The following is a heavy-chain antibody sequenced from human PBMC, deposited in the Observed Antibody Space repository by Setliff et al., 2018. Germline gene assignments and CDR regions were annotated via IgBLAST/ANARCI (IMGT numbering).Heavy chain of an antibody. CDR1: GLSYINDW. J-gene: IGHJ6*02. D-gene: IGHD3-10*01. CDR3: ARDGVFYAMDF. V-gene: IGHV3-48*03. Sequence: LRLSCTASGLSYINDWVSWVRQVPGKGLEWLSKISGAGTTVYYADSVRGRFTISRDNAKNSLYLQMNSLRAEDSAVYYCARDGVFYAMDFWGQGTTVTVSS. CDR2: ISGAGTTV.